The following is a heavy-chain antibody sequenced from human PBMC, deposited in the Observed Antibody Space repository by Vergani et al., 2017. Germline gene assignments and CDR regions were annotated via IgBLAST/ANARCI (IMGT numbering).Heavy chain of an antibody. Sequence: EVHLVESGGGLVQPGESLKLSCATSGLTFSDTAIHWVRQTSGKGLEWFGRIRDKAYNYATVYAVSVKGRFTISRDDSKKTAYLQMNGLTTEDTAVYYCFYDFWAGYDSGDVWGKGTTVTVSS. J-gene: IGHJ6*04. V-gene: IGHV3-73*02. D-gene: IGHD3/OR15-3a*01. CDR2: IRDKAYNYAT. CDR3: FYDFWAGYDSGDV. CDR1: GLTFSDTA.